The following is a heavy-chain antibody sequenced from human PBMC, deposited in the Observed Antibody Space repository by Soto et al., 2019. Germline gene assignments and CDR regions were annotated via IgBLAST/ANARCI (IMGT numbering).Heavy chain of an antibody. V-gene: IGHV5-51*01. J-gene: IGHJ6*04. CDR3: ASPVRAESSGYGMVV. CDR2: IYPGDSAT. CDR1: GYSFSNYW. Sequence: GESLKISFMGSGYSFSNYWIAWVRQMSRKGLEWMGIIYPGDSATRYSPSFEGQVTMSADKSTSTAYLQLRSLKASDTDMYYCASPVRAESSGYGMVVWGKGTTVTVSS. D-gene: IGHD3-22*01.